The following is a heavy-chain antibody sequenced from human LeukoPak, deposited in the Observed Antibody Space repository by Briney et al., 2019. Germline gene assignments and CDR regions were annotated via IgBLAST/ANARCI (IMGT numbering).Heavy chain of an antibody. D-gene: IGHD3-10*01. J-gene: IGHJ2*01. CDR2: IYYSGST. CDR1: GGSISSYY. CDR3: ARLLLWFGESWYFDL. V-gene: IGHV4-59*08. Sequence: SETLSLTCTVSGGSISSYYWSWIRRPPGKGLEWIGYIYYSGSTNYNPSLKSRVTISVDTSKNQFSLKLSSVTAADTAVYYCARLLLWFGESWYFDLWGRGTLVTVSS.